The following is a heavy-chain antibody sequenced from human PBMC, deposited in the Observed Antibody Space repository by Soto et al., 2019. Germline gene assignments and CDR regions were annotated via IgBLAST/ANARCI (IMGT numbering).Heavy chain of an antibody. D-gene: IGHD6-13*01. CDR1: GGTFSSYT. CDR2: IIPILGIA. V-gene: IGHV1-69*02. Sequence: SVKVSCKASGGTFSSYTISWARQATGQGLEWMGRIIPILGIANYAQKFQGRVTITADKSTSTAYMELSSLRSEDTAVYYCASSSRRRLNAEYFQHWGQGTLVTVSS. J-gene: IGHJ1*01. CDR3: ASSSRRRLNAEYFQH.